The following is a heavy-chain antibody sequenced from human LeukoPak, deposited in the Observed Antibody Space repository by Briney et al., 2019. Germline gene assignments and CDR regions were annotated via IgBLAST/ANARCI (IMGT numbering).Heavy chain of an antibody. CDR1: GFTFSSYS. V-gene: IGHV3-23*01. D-gene: IGHD3-10*01. CDR2: ISGSGGST. CDR3: AKDLTPETYYYDY. J-gene: IGHJ4*02. Sequence: GGSLRLSCAASGFTFSSYSMSWVRQAPGKGLEWVSAISGSGGSTYYADSVKGRFTISRDNSKNTLYLQMYSLRAEDTAVYYCAKDLTPETYYYDYWGQGTLVTVSS.